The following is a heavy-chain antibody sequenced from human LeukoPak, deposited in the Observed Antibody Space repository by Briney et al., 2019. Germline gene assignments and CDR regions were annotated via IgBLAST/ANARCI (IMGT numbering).Heavy chain of an antibody. CDR2: IYSGGST. D-gene: IGHD3-22*01. V-gene: IGHV3-66*01. Sequence: GGSLRLSCAASGVSVSNNYMNWVRQAPGKGLEWVSIIYSGGSTHYTDSVKDRFTISRDNSKNTLYLQMNILRAEDTAVYYCARGGWLGSNYYPIDYWGQGTLVTVSS. CDR1: GVSVSNNY. CDR3: ARGGWLGSNYYPIDY. J-gene: IGHJ4*02.